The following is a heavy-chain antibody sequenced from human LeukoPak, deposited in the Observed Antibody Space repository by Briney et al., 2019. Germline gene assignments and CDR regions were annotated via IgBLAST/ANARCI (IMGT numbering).Heavy chain of an antibody. CDR3: ARGIVRLQLMYYFDY. D-gene: IGHD2-21*01. Sequence: KPSQTLSLTCIVSGGSISSGFYYWGWIRQPAGKGLEWIGRVDTSGSTNYIPSLKSRVTISLDTSKNQFSLKLSSVTAADTAVYYCARGIVRLQLMYYFDYWGQGTLVTVSS. J-gene: IGHJ4*02. V-gene: IGHV4-61*02. CDR1: GGSISSGFYY. CDR2: VDTSGST.